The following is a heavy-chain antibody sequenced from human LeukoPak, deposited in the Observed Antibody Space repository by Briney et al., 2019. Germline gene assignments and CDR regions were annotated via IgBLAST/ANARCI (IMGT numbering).Heavy chain of an antibody. CDR1: GFTFSSYG. V-gene: IGHV3-23*01. CDR2: ISGSGG. Sequence: GGSLRLSCTASGFTFSSYGMSWVRQAPGKGLEWVSAISGSGGSRFTISRDNSKSTLYLQMNSLRAEDTAVYYCAKGIYYYYYMDVWGKGTTVTVSS. D-gene: IGHD3-10*01. CDR3: AKGIYYYYYMDV. J-gene: IGHJ6*03.